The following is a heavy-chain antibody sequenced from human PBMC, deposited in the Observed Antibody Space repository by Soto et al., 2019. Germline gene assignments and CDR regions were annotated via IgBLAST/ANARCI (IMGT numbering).Heavy chain of an antibody. CDR2: ISNAGNTR. Sequence: QVQLVESGGGVGQPGRSLRLSCAASGFTFTNYAMHWVRQAPGKGLEWVAVISNAGNTRYYAESVKGRFSISRDNLNNTLYVQVNTLKNEDTAVYYCAASRTSASVSPIAYWGQGTLVTVSS. V-gene: IGHV3-30*04. CDR3: AASRTSASVSPIAY. CDR1: GFTFTNYA. J-gene: IGHJ4*02. D-gene: IGHD6-13*01.